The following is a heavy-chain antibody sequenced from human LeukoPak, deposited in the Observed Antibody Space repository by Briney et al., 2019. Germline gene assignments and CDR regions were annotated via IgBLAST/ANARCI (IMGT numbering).Heavy chain of an antibody. CDR1: GFTFSSYG. CDR3: AKDSSADDSSGYSYYFDY. Sequence: GGSLRLSCAASGFTFSSYGMHCVRQAPGKGLEWVAVISFDATNKYYADSVRGRFTISRDNSKNTLYLQMNSLRAEDTAVYYCAKDSSADDSSGYSYYFDYWGQGTLVTVSS. D-gene: IGHD3-22*01. CDR2: ISFDATNK. J-gene: IGHJ4*02. V-gene: IGHV3-30*18.